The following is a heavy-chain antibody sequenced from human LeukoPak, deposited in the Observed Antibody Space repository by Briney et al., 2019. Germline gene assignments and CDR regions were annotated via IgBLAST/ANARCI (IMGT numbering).Heavy chain of an antibody. CDR2: ISNSDNST. CDR1: GFSFSIHD. J-gene: IGHJ4*02. CDR3: AKGRGWLQFFDY. V-gene: IGHV3-23*01. Sequence: GGSLRLSCAASGFSFSIHDMTWVRQAPGKGLEWVSTISNSDNSTYYADSVKGRFTISRDNSKNTLYLQMNSLRAEDTAVYYCAKGRGWLQFFDYWGQGTLVTVSS. D-gene: IGHD5-24*01.